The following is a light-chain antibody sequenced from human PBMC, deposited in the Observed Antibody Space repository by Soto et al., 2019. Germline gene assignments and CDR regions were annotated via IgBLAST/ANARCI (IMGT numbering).Light chain of an antibody. J-gene: IGKJ1*01. CDR3: QQYDNWPQT. CDR2: GAS. Sequence: EIVMTQSPATPSVSPGERATLSCRASQSVSSNLAWYQQKPGQAPRLLIYGASTRATGIPAGFSGSRSGTEFTLTISSLQSEDFAVYYCQQYDNWPQTFGQGTKVEIK. CDR1: QSVSSN. V-gene: IGKV3-15*01.